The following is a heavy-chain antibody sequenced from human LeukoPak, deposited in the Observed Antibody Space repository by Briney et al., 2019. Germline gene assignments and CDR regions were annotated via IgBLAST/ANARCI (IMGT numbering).Heavy chain of an antibody. Sequence: GESLRLSCAASGFTFSDYYMSWIRQAPGKGLEWVSYISSSSSYTNYADSVKGRFAISRDNAKNSLYLQMNSLRAEDTAVYYCVRLLWFGELALNYFDYWGQGTLVTVSS. D-gene: IGHD3-10*01. J-gene: IGHJ4*02. CDR1: GFTFSDYY. CDR2: ISSSSSYT. V-gene: IGHV3-11*03. CDR3: VRLLWFGELALNYFDY.